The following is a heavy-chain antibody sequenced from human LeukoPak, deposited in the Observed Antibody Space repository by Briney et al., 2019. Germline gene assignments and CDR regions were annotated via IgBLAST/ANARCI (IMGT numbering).Heavy chain of an antibody. D-gene: IGHD3-10*01. CDR2: IYNSGST. V-gene: IGHV4-59*08. J-gene: IGHJ4*02. Sequence: SETLSLTCTVSGGSISGYYWSWIRQSPGKGLEWIAYIYNSGSTNYNPSLQSRVTISVDTSKNQYSLNLSSVTAADTAVYYCARYGSGTYPRFDYWGQGTLVTVSS. CDR3: ARYGSGTYPRFDY. CDR1: GGSISGYY.